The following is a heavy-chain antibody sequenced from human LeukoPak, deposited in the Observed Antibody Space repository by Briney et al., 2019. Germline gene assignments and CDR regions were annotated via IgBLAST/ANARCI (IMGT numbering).Heavy chain of an antibody. CDR1: GFTFSSYA. D-gene: IGHD1-20*01. V-gene: IGHV3-30*04. J-gene: IGHJ5*02. Sequence: GGSLRLSCAASGFTFSSYAMHWVRQAPGKGLEWVAVISYDGSNKYYADSVKGRFTISRDNSKNTLYLQMNSLRAEDTAVYYCAKDHANNWNDVSWFDPWGQGTLVTVSS. CDR3: AKDHANNWNDVSWFDP. CDR2: ISYDGSNK.